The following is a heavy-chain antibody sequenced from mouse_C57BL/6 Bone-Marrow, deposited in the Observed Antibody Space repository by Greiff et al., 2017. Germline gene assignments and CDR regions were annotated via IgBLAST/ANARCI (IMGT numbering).Heavy chain of an antibody. CDR2: INPGSGGT. V-gene: IGHV1-54*01. J-gene: IGHJ2*01. D-gene: IGHD2-3*01. CDR1: GYAFTNYL. Sequence: VQLQQSGAELVRPGTSVKVSCKASGYAFTNYLIEWVKQRPGQGLAWIGVINPGSGGTNYNEKFKGKATLTADKSSSTAYMQLSSLTSEDSAVYFCARSRLLRLDYWGQGTTLTVSS. CDR3: ARSRLLRLDY.